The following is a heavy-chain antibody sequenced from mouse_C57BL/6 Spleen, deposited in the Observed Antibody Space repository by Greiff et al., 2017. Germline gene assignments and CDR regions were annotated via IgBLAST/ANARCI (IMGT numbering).Heavy chain of an antibody. Sequence: EVQRVESGGGLVKPGGSLKLSCAASGFTFSSYTMSWVRQTPEKRLEWVATISGGGGNTYYPDSVKGRFTISRDNAKNTLYLQMSSLRSEDTALYYCARHNYGNYEGLDYWGQGTTLTVSS. D-gene: IGHD2-1*01. CDR2: ISGGGGNT. V-gene: IGHV5-9*01. CDR1: GFTFSSYT. J-gene: IGHJ2*01. CDR3: ARHNYGNYEGLDY.